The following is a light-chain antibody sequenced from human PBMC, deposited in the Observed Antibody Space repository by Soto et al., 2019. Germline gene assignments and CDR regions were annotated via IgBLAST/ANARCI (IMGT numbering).Light chain of an antibody. V-gene: IGKV1-39*01. Sequence: DIQMTQSPSSLSASVGDRVTITCRAIQITNNYLNWYQQKPGKAPKLLIYAASSLQIGAPSRVSGSGSGTDFTLPISSLQPEDSASYFCQQSIRAPLTFGGGTKVEV. CDR2: AAS. CDR3: QQSIRAPLT. CDR1: QITNNY. J-gene: IGKJ4*01.